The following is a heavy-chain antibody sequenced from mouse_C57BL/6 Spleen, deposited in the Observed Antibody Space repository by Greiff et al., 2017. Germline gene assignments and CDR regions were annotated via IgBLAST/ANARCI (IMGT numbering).Heavy chain of an antibody. D-gene: IGHD2-5*01. CDR3: ARGDSNYNAWFAY. Sequence: VQLQQPGAELVMPGASVKLSCKASGYTFTSYWMHWVKQRPGQGLEWIGEIDPSDSYTNYNQKFKGKSTLTVDKSSSTAYMQLSSLTSEDSAVYYCARGDSNYNAWFAYWGQGTLVTVSA. CDR1: GYTFTSYW. V-gene: IGHV1-69*01. CDR2: IDPSDSYT. J-gene: IGHJ3*01.